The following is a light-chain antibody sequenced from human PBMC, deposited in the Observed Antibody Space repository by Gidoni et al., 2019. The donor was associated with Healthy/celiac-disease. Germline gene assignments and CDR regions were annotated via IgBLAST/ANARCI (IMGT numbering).Light chain of an antibody. CDR1: SSDVGGYNY. CDR2: EVS. V-gene: IGLV2-14*01. Sequence: QSAPTQPASVAGSPGQSITISCTGTSSDVGGYNYVSWYQQHPGKAPKLMIDEVSNRPSGVSNRFSGSKSGNTASLTISGLQAEDEADYYCSSYTSSFVVFGGGTNLTVL. J-gene: IGLJ2*01. CDR3: SSYTSSFVV.